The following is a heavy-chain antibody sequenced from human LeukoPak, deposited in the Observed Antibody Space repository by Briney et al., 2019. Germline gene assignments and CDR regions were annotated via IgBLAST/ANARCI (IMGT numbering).Heavy chain of an antibody. D-gene: IGHD3-16*02. CDR1: GCTFSSYA. Sequence: PGGSLRLSCAASGCTFSSYAMSWVRQAPGKGLEWVSAISGSGGSTYYADSVKGRFTISIDNSKNTLYLQMNSVRAEDTAVYYCAKGARDVGYTGKLDDWGQGTLVTVSS. J-gene: IGHJ4*02. CDR2: ISGSGGST. CDR3: AKGARDVGYTGKLDD. V-gene: IGHV3-23*01.